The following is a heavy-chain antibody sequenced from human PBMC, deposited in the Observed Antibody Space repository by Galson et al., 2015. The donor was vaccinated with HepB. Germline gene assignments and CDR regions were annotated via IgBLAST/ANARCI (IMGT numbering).Heavy chain of an antibody. J-gene: IGHJ5*02. CDR2: IIPIFGTA. CDR3: ARVYFGEYYYGSGSNWFDP. CDR1: GGTFSSYA. Sequence: SVKVSCKASGGTFSSYAISWVRQAPGQGLEWMGGIIPIFGTANYAQKFQGRVTITADESTSTAYMELSSLRSEDTAVYYCARVYFGEYYYGSGSNWFDPWGQGTLVTVSS. D-gene: IGHD3-10*01. V-gene: IGHV1-69*13.